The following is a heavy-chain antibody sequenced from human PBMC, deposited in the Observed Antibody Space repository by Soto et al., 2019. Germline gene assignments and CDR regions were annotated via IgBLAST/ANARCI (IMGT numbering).Heavy chain of an antibody. CDR2: IYYSGST. Sequence: QLQLQESGPGLVKPSETLSLTCTVSGGSISSSSYYWGWIRQPPGKGLEWIGSIYYSGSTYYNPSLKSRVTMSVDTSKNQFSLKLSSVTAADTAVYYCARQFYDGWYLSLLDYYYMDVWGKGTTVTVSS. CDR1: GGSISSSSYY. V-gene: IGHV4-39*01. D-gene: IGHD6-19*01. CDR3: ARQFYDGWYLSLLDYYYMDV. J-gene: IGHJ6*03.